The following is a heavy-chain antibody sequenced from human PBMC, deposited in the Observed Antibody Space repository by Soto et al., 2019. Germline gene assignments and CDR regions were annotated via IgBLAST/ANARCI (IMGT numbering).Heavy chain of an antibody. CDR2: IYHSGST. Sequence: PSETLSLTCAVSGGSISSSNWWSWVRQPPGKGLEWIGEIYHSGSTNYNPSLKSRVTISVDKSKNQFSLKLSSVTAADTAVYYCASLLDSGYDLFSRYFDYWGQGTLVTVSS. J-gene: IGHJ4*02. V-gene: IGHV4-4*02. CDR3: ASLLDSGYDLFSRYFDY. CDR1: GGSISSSNW. D-gene: IGHD5-12*01.